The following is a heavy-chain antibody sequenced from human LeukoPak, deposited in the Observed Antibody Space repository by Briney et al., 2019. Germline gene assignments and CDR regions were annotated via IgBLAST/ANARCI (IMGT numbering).Heavy chain of an antibody. CDR3: ARSGWTYYYGSGSYGPFDI. CDR2: IYYSGST. D-gene: IGHD3-10*01. V-gene: IGHV4-59*01. J-gene: IGHJ3*02. Sequence: SETLSLTCTVPGGSISSYYWSWIRQPPGKGLEWIGYIYYSGSTNYNPSLKSRVTISVDTSKNQFSLKLSSVTAADTAVYYCARSGWTYYYGSGSYGPFDIWGQGTMVTVSS. CDR1: GGSISSYY.